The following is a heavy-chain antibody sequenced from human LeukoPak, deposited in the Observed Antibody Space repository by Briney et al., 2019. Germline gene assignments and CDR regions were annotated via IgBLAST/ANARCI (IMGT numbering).Heavy chain of an antibody. CDR2: ISGSGGST. J-gene: IGHJ4*02. V-gene: IGHV3-23*01. D-gene: IGHD3-22*01. CDR1: GFNFDEYG. CDR3: AKGYYYDSSGYLDY. Sequence: GGSLRLSCAASGFNFDEYGMSWVRQAPGKGLEWVSAISGSGGSTYYADSVKGRFTISRDNSKNTLYLQMNSLRAEDTAVYYCAKGYYYDSSGYLDYWGQGTLVTVSS.